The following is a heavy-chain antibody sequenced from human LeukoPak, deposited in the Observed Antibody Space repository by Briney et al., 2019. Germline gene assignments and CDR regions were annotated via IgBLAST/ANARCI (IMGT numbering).Heavy chain of an antibody. V-gene: IGHV3-7*01. D-gene: IGHD6-19*01. CDR2: IKQDGSET. J-gene: IGHJ4*02. CDR1: RFTLSNYW. Sequence: GGSLRLSCAPSRFTLSNYWMSWVRQAPGKGLEWVANIKQDGSETYYVDSVKGRFTISRDNAKNSLSLQMNSLRAEDTAVYYCARQRGSGCLDYWGQGTLVTVSS. CDR3: ARQRGSGCLDY.